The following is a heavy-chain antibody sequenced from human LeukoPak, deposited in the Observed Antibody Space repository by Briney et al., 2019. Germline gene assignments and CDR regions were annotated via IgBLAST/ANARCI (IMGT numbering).Heavy chain of an antibody. J-gene: IGHJ4*02. Sequence: GASVKVSCKASGYTFTSYDINWVRQAPGQGLEWMGWISGYSGNTNYAQKFQGRVTMTRDTSISTAYMELSRLRSDDTAVYYCARDRGLRYFDWLLHWGQGTLVTVSS. CDR3: ARDRGLRYFDWLLH. CDR2: ISGYSGNT. CDR1: GYTFTSYD. D-gene: IGHD3-9*01. V-gene: IGHV1-2*02.